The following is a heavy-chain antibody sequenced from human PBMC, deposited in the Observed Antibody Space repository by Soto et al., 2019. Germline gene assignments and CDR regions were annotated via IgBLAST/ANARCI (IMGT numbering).Heavy chain of an antibody. CDR1: GGSISSGGYY. J-gene: IGHJ4*02. D-gene: IGHD2-15*01. Sequence: QVQLQESGPGLVKPSQTLSLTCTVSGGSISSGGYYWSWIRQHPGKGLEWIGYIYYSGSTYYNPSLKSRVTISVDTSKNQFSLKLSSVTAADTAVYYCARTSCSGGSCYKIGYWGQGTLVTVSS. V-gene: IGHV4-31*03. CDR2: IYYSGST. CDR3: ARTSCSGGSCYKIGY.